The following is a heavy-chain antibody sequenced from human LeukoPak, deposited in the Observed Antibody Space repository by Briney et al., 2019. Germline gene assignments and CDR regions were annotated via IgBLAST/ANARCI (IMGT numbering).Heavy chain of an antibody. CDR3: AKTGNPATGDY. J-gene: IGHJ4*02. V-gene: IGHV3-9*01. D-gene: IGHD1-1*01. Sequence: GGSLRLSCAASGFTFHDYAMHWVRQAPGKGLEWVSGISWNSGSIGYADSMKGRFTISRDNAKNSLYLQMNSLRAEDTALYYCAKTGNPATGDYWGQGTLVTVSS. CDR2: ISWNSGSI. CDR1: GFTFHDYA.